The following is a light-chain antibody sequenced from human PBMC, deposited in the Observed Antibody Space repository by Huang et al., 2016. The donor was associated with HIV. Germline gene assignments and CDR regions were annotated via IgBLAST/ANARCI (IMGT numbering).Light chain of an antibody. Sequence: EIVLTQSPGTLSLSPGVRATLSCRASQSVNNNYLAWSQVRPGQAPRLLIYGASTRATGIPDRFSGSGSGTDFTLTISRLEPEDFAVYSCQYYGSSPLTFGGGTKVEI. CDR3: QYYGSSPLT. CDR2: GAS. J-gene: IGKJ4*01. CDR1: QSVNNNY. V-gene: IGKV3-20*01.